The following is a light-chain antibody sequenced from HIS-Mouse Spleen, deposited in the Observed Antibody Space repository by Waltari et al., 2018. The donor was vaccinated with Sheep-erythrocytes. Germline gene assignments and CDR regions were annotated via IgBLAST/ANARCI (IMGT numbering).Light chain of an antibody. CDR2: DAS. Sequence: DIQMTQSPSSLSASVGDRVTITCQASQDISNYLNWYQQKLGKAPKHLIYDASNLETGVPSRFSGSGSGTDFTFTISSLQPEDIATYYCQQYDNLLTFGGGTKVEIK. CDR1: QDISNY. V-gene: IGKV1-33*01. CDR3: QQYDNLLT. J-gene: IGKJ4*01.